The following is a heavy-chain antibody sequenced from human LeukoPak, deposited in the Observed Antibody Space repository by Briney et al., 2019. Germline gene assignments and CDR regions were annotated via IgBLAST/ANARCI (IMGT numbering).Heavy chain of an antibody. CDR1: GFTFSKYW. CDR2: MKGDGSEE. CDR3: ARDVNGGYFDY. V-gene: IGHV3-7*01. J-gene: IGHJ4*01. Sequence: QTGGSLRLSCAASGFTFSKYWMSWLRQAPGKGPEWVAQMKGDGSEEYYVGSVKGRFTISRDNAKNSLFMQMNSLRAEVRAVYFCARDVNGGYFDYRGRGTVVTVSS. D-gene: IGHD3-10*01.